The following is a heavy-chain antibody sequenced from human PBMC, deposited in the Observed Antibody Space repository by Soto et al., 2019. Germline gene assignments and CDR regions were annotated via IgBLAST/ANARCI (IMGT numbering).Heavy chain of an antibody. CDR1: GFTFTSSA. CDR3: AADRPGYSGYDLGDYYYYYGMDV. J-gene: IGHJ6*02. CDR2: IVVGSGNT. D-gene: IGHD5-12*01. Sequence: SVKVSCKASGFTFTSSAVQWVRQARGQRLEWIGWIVVGSGNTNYAQKFQERVTITRDMSTSTAYMELSSLRSEDTAVYYCAADRPGYSGYDLGDYYYYYGMDVWG. V-gene: IGHV1-58*01.